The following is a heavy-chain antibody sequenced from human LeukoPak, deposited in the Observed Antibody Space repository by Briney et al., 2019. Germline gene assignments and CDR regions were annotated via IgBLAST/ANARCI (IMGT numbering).Heavy chain of an antibody. V-gene: IGHV1-2*02. Sequence: ASVKVSCKASGYTFTGYYMHWVRQAPGQGLEWMGWINPNSGGTNYAQKFQGRVTMSRDTSISTAYMELSRLRSDDTAVYYCARVSKTSLDAFDIWGQGTMVTVSS. CDR2: INPNSGGT. D-gene: IGHD2-2*01. CDR3: ARVSKTSLDAFDI. CDR1: GYTFTGYY. J-gene: IGHJ3*02.